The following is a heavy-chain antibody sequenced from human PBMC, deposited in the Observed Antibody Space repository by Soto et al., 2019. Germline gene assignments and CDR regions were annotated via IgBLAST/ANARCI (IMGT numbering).Heavy chain of an antibody. D-gene: IGHD3-16*02. CDR2: ISGSAGT. CDR3: AKEKDYDFTRGSDRYTSHY. CDR1: GFTFRTYA. Sequence: EVQLLESGGGLIQPGGSLRLSCTASGFTFRTYAMTWFRQAPGRGREWVSAISGSAGTFYATSVKGRFTISRDNSRSTVYLQMHSLRAEDSAIYYCAKEKDYDFTRGSDRYTSHYWGRGTLVTVSS. J-gene: IGHJ4*02. V-gene: IGHV3-23*01.